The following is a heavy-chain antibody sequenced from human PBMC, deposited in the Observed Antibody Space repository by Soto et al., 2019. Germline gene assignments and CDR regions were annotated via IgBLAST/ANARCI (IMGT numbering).Heavy chain of an antibody. CDR2: VGVNAGST. D-gene: IGHD2-15*01. J-gene: IGHJ3*01. CDR3: AKGWTEVDL. CDR1: GFTVSNSY. V-gene: IGHV3-23*01. Sequence: PGGSLRLSCAAFGFTVSNSYMSWVRQAPGKGLEWVSTVGVNAGSTYYADSVKGRFTISRDNSKNALYLQMNSLRVDDTAVYYCAKGWTEVDLWGQGTMVTGSS.